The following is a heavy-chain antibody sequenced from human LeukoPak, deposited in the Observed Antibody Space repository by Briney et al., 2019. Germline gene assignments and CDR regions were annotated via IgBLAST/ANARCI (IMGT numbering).Heavy chain of an antibody. J-gene: IGHJ1*01. V-gene: IGHV3-48*04. CDR3: ARQPFGPGTYLQY. D-gene: IGHD3-10*01. Sequence: GGSLRLSCAASGFTFSGYSMMWVRQAPGKGLEWVSYISSSSSTKYYADAVKGRFSISRDNAKNIVTLQMNSLRVEDTATYYCARQPFGPGTYLQYWGQGTLVIVSS. CDR1: GFTFSGYS. CDR2: ISSSSSTK.